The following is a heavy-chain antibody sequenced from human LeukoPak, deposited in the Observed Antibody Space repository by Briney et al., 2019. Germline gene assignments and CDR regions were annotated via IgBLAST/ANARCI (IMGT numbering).Heavy chain of an antibody. D-gene: IGHD3-22*01. CDR3: ARGAYYYDSSGPPLFDY. CDR1: GGSISGGGYS. CDR2: IYHSGST. Sequence: SQTLSLTCAVSGGSISGGGYSWSWIRQPPGKGLEWIGYIYHSGSTYYNPSLKSRVTISVDRSKNQFSLKLSSVTAADTAVYYCARGAYYYDSSGPPLFDYWGQGTLVTVSS. V-gene: IGHV4-30-2*01. J-gene: IGHJ4*02.